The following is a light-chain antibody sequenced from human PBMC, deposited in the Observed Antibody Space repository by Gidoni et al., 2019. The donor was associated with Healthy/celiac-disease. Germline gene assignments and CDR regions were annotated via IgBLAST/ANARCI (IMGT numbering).Light chain of an antibody. CDR2: DAS. J-gene: IGKJ2*01. Sequence: EIVLTQSPATLSLTPGERATLSCRASQSVSRYLAWFQQQPGQAPRLLISDASNRASGIPARFSGSGSGTDFTLTISSLEPEDFAVYYCQQRSNWPMYTFXXXTKLEIK. CDR3: QQRSNWPMYT. V-gene: IGKV3-11*01. CDR1: QSVSRY.